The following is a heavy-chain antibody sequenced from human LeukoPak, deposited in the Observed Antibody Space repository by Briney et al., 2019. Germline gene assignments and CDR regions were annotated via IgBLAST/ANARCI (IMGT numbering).Heavy chain of an antibody. J-gene: IGHJ4*02. CDR2: IKQDGSEK. D-gene: IGHD2-2*01. CDR1: GFIFSSHW. V-gene: IGHV3-7*04. CDR3: ARAISTDY. Sequence: PGGSLRLSCAASGFIFSSHWMSWVRQAPGKGLEWVANIKQDGSEKNYVDSVKGRFTISRDNAKNSLYLQMNSLRAEDTPVYYCARAISTDYWGQGTLVTVSS.